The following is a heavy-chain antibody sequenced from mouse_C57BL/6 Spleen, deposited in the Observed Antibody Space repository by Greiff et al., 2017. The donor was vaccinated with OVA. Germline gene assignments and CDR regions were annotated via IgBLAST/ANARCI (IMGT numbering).Heavy chain of an antibody. CDR3: ARDPYGNYWYFDV. CDR1: GFTFSSYA. J-gene: IGHJ1*03. V-gene: IGHV5-4*01. Sequence: EVKLVESGGGLVKPGGSLKLSCAASGFTFSSYAMSWVRQTPEKRLEWVATISDGGSYTYYPDNVKGRFTISRDNAKNNLYLQMSHLKSEDTAMYYCARDPYGNYWYFDVWGTGTTVTVSS. CDR2: ISDGGSYT. D-gene: IGHD2-1*01.